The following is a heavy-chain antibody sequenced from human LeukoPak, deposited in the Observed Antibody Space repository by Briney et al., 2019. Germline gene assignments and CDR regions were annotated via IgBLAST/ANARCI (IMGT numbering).Heavy chain of an antibody. CDR2: IYYSGTT. J-gene: IGHJ5*02. D-gene: IGHD6-13*01. CDR3: ARSTAAEGPTHNWFDP. V-gene: IGHV4-39*01. Sequence: SETLSLTCTVSGGSISSSYKYWGWVRQPPGRGLEWIGSIYYSGTTYYNPSLKSRVTVSVDTSKNQFSLKLTSVTAADTAVYYCARSTAAEGPTHNWFDPWGQGTLVTVSS. CDR1: GGSISSSYKY.